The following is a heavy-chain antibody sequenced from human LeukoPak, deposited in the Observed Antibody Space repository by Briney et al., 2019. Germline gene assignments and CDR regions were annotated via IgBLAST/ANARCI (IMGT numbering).Heavy chain of an antibody. D-gene: IGHD2-2*02. CDR2: ISSSGGAT. CDR3: AKYCINSSCYSPYYGMDV. J-gene: IGHJ6*02. V-gene: IGHV3-23*01. CDR1: GFTFSSYA. Sequence: GGSLRLSCTGSGFTFSSYAMSWVRQAPGKGLEWVSAISSSGGATYYADSVKGRFTISRDNSKSTLSLQMNSLRAEDTAVYYCAKYCINSSCYSPYYGMDVWGQGTTVTVSS.